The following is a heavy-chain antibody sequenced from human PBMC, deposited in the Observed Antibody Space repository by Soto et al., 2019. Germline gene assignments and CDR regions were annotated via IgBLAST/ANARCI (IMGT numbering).Heavy chain of an antibody. D-gene: IGHD6-13*01. Sequence: QVQLVQSGAEVMKPGASVKVPCRASGYIFTNYYIHWVRQAPGQGLEWMGVINPKSVSANYAQKFQGRLTMRGDTSTTTVYMELSSLTSDDTAVYYCARAASAGNGRRVDVWGQGTTVTVSS. CDR3: ARAASAGNGRRVDV. CDR1: GYIFTNYY. V-gene: IGHV1-46*01. CDR2: INPKSVSA. J-gene: IGHJ6*02.